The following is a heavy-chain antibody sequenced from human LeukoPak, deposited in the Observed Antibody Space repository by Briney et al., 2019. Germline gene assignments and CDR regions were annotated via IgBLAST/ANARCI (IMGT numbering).Heavy chain of an antibody. D-gene: IGHD3-22*01. J-gene: IGHJ5*02. Sequence: SETLSLTCTVSGGSISSYYWSWIRQPAGKGLEWIGRIYTSGSTNYNPSHKSRVTISVDTSKNQFSLKLSSVTAADTAVYYCARELGFYDSSGYSNWFDPWGQGTLVTVSS. CDR2: IYTSGST. V-gene: IGHV4-4*07. CDR3: ARELGFYDSSGYSNWFDP. CDR1: GGSISSYY.